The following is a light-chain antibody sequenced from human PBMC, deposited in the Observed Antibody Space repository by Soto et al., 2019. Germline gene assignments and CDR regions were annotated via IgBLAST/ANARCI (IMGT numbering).Light chain of an antibody. V-gene: IGLV2-8*01. CDR3: SSYAGSNNPVV. J-gene: IGLJ2*01. CDR2: EVS. CDR1: SSDVGGYNY. Sequence: QSALTQPPSASGSPGQSVTISCTGTSSDVGGYNYVSWYQQHPGKAPKLMIYEVSKRPSGVPDRFSGSKSGNTASLTASGLQAEDEADYYCSSYAGSNNPVVFGGGTKVTVL.